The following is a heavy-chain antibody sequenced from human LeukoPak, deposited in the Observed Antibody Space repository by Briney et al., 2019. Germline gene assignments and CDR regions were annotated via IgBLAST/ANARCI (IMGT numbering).Heavy chain of an antibody. CDR2: VNPSGGST. V-gene: IGHV1-46*01. D-gene: IGHD3-9*01. CDR3: ARDRFAIDILTGYGFDY. CDR1: GYTFTSYY. Sequence: ASVKVSCKASGYTFTSYYMHWVRQAPGQGLEWMGIVNPSGGSTSYAQKFQGRVTMTRDTSTSTVYMELSSLRSEDTAVYYCARDRFAIDILTGYGFDYWGQGTLVTVPS. J-gene: IGHJ4*02.